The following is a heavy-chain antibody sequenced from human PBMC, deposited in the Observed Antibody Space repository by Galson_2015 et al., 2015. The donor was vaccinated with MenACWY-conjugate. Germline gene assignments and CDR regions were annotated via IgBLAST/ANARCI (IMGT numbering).Heavy chain of an antibody. CDR1: GFTFNNYA. CDR3: AKRIAPSGAPYYFDS. V-gene: IGHV3-23*01. J-gene: IGHJ4*02. Sequence: CAASGFTFNNYAMSWFRHSPGRGLEWVSAINGDDDQPFYAEAVKGRFTVARDSARNTVYLQMKSLRPEDTAIYYCAKRIAPSGAPYYFDSWGQGTLVTVSS. CDR2: INGDDDQP. D-gene: IGHD6-13*01.